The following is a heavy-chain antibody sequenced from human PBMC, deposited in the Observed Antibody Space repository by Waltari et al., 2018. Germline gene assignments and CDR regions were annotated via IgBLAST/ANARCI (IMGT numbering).Heavy chain of an antibody. CDR2: IYYSGST. CDR1: GGSISSSSYH. Sequence: QLQLQESGPGLVKPSETLSLTCTVSGGSISSSSYHWGWIRQPPGKGLEWIGSIYYSGSTYYNPSLKSRVTISVDTSKNQFSLKLSSVTAADTAVYYCARDAAKSQWLVSFDYWGQGTLVTVSS. V-gene: IGHV4-39*07. J-gene: IGHJ4*02. CDR3: ARDAAKSQWLVSFDY. D-gene: IGHD6-19*01.